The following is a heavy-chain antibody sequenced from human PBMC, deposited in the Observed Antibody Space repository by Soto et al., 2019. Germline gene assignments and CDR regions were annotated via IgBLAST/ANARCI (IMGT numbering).Heavy chain of an antibody. CDR1: GYTFTSYG. Sequence: ASVKVSCKASGYTFTSYGISWVRQAPGQGLEWMGWISAYNGNTNYAQKLQGRVTMTTDTSTSTAYMELRSLRSDDTAVYYCARDGPSDYYCSGGTRFDSGGQGTRFTFSS. V-gene: IGHV1-18*04. CDR2: ISAYNGNT. D-gene: IGHD3-10*01. J-gene: IGHJ4*02. CDR3: ARDGPSDYYCSGGTRFDS.